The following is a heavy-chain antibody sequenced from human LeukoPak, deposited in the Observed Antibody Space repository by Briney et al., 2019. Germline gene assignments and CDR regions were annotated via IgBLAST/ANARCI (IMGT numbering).Heavy chain of an antibody. J-gene: IGHJ4*02. Sequence: GGSLRLSCAASGFTFNSSAMTWVRQAPGKGLEWVANIKNDGSAKYYVEPVKGRFTISRDNAKNSLYLLMNSLRAEDTAVYYCARAPGHDSHDWVSQFDCWGQGTLVTVSS. CDR1: GFTFNSSA. CDR2: IKNDGSAK. V-gene: IGHV3-7*01. CDR3: ARAPGHDSHDWVSQFDC. D-gene: IGHD5-12*01.